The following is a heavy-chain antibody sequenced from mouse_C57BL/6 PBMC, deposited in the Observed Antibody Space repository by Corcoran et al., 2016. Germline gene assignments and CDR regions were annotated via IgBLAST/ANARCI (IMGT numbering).Heavy chain of an antibody. CDR1: GYTFTDYY. V-gene: IGHV1-76*01. D-gene: IGHD4-1*01. Sequence: QVQLKQSGAELVRPGASVKLSCKASGYTFTDYYINWVKQRPGQGLEWIARIYPGSGNNYYNEKFKGKATLTAEKSSSTAYMQLSSLTSEDSAVYFCARRLGRYAMDYWGQGTSVTVSS. CDR2: IYPGSGNN. CDR3: ARRLGRYAMDY. J-gene: IGHJ4*01.